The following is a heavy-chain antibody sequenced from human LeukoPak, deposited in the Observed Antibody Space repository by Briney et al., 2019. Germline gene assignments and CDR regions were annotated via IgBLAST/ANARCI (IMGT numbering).Heavy chain of an antibody. V-gene: IGHV3-48*04. CDR1: GFTFSSYS. D-gene: IGHD7-27*01. J-gene: IGHJ6*02. CDR3: ARERDWGVDYYGMDV. Sequence: PGGSLRLSCAASGFTFSSYSMNWVRQAPGKGLEWVSYISSSSSTIYYADSVKGRFTISRDNAKNSLYLQMNSLRAEDTAVYYCARERDWGVDYYGMDVWGQGTTVTVSS. CDR2: ISSSSSTI.